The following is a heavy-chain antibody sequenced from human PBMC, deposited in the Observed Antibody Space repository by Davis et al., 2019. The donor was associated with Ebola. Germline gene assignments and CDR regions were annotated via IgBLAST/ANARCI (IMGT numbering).Heavy chain of an antibody. CDR1: GFIFSSYA. Sequence: GESLKISCAASGFIFSSYAMSWVRQAPGKGLEWVSSISVRSITYHADSVKSRFTISRDNSKNTLYLQMNSLRAEDTAVYYCAKVHPPTTVTTGWFDPWGQGTLVTVSS. CDR2: ISVRSIT. J-gene: IGHJ5*02. V-gene: IGHV3-23*01. CDR3: AKVHPPTTVTTGWFDP. D-gene: IGHD4-17*01.